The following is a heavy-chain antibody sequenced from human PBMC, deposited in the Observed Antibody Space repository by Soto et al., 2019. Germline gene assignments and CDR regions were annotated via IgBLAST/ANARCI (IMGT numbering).Heavy chain of an antibody. J-gene: IGHJ4*02. CDR3: ARGGGFFDY. CDR1: GFTFSSYV. Sequence: EVQLVESGGGLVQPGGSLRLSCAASGFTFSSYVINWVRQAPGKGMEWVSYISISSSTRYYADSVRGRLTISRDNAKNSRYLQMNSLRDEDTAVYYCARGGGFFDYWGQGTLVTVSS. D-gene: IGHD3-10*01. CDR2: ISISSSTR. V-gene: IGHV3-48*02.